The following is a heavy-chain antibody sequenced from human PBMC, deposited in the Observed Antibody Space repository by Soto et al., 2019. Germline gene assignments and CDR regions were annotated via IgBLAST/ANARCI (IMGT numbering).Heavy chain of an antibody. Sequence: GRSLRLSRAVSVFTFSSYAMSRVRQAPGKGLEWVSTISSGGDNTYSADSVKGRFTISRDNSKNTLYLQMNSLRAEDTAVYYCAKDFDSYSSGRYGMDVWGQGTTVTVSS. CDR2: ISSGGDNT. CDR3: AKDFDSYSSGRYGMDV. CDR1: VFTFSSYA. V-gene: IGHV3-23*01. D-gene: IGHD6-19*01. J-gene: IGHJ6*02.